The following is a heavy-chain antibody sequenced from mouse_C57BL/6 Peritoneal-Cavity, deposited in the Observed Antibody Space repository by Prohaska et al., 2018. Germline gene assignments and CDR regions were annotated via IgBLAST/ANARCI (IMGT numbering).Heavy chain of an antibody. Sequence: HGKSLEWIGDINPNNGGTSYNQKFKGKATLTVDKSSSTAYMELRSLTSEDSAVYYCARSSSYYYGSSFAYWGQGTLVTVSA. CDR3: ARSSSYYYGSSFAY. CDR2: INPNNGGT. D-gene: IGHD1-1*01. J-gene: IGHJ3*01. V-gene: IGHV1-26*01.